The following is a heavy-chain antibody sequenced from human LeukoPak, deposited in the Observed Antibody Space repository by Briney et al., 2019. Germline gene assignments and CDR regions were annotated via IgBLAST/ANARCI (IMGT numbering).Heavy chain of an antibody. Sequence: ASVKVSCKASGYTFTGYYMHWVRQAPGQGLEWMGWINPNSGGTNYAQKFQGRVTMTRDTSISTAYMELRSLRSDDTAVYYCAREWGLYCSSTSCYYYYYGMDVWGQGTTVTVSS. D-gene: IGHD2-2*01. CDR1: GYTFTGYY. V-gene: IGHV1-2*02. CDR3: AREWGLYCSSTSCYYYYYGMDV. J-gene: IGHJ6*02. CDR2: INPNSGGT.